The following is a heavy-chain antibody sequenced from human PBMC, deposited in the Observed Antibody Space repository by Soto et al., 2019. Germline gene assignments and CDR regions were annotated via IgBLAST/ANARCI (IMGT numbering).Heavy chain of an antibody. D-gene: IGHD1-26*01. CDR1: GGSFSDYY. CDR2: INHRGST. CDR3: ARNPRGVFAFDI. Sequence: QVQLQQWGTGLLKPSETLSLTCAVYGGSFSDYYWSWIRQPPGKGLEWIGEINHRGSTNYNPSLRSRVTISVDTSKNQFSLNLISVTAADTAVYYCARNPRGVFAFDIWGQGTMVTVSS. J-gene: IGHJ3*02. V-gene: IGHV4-34*01.